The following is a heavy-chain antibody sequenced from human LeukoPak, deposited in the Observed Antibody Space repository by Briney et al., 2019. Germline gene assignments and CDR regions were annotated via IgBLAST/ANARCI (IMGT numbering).Heavy chain of an antibody. Sequence: SETLSLTCTVSGGSISSYYWSWIRQPAGKGLEWIGRIYTSGSTNYNPSLKSRVTMSVDTSKNQFSLKLSSVTAADTAVYYCARVYYYDSSSVFDYWGQGILVTVSS. V-gene: IGHV4-4*07. CDR2: IYTSGST. D-gene: IGHD3-22*01. J-gene: IGHJ4*02. CDR3: ARVYYYDSSSVFDY. CDR1: GGSISSYY.